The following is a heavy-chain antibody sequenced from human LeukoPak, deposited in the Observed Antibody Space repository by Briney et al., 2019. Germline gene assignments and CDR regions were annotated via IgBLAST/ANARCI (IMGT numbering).Heavy chain of an antibody. D-gene: IGHD3-22*01. CDR1: GFTFSSYS. Sequence: GGSLRLSCAASGFTFSSYSMNWVRQAPGKGLEWVSSISSSSSYIYYADSVKGRFTISRDNAKNSLYLQMNSLRAEDTAVYYCARVPIRRHYESTGYYYEDPWGQGTLVTVSS. V-gene: IGHV3-21*04. CDR3: ARVPIRRHYESTGYYYEDP. J-gene: IGHJ5*02. CDR2: ISSSSSYI.